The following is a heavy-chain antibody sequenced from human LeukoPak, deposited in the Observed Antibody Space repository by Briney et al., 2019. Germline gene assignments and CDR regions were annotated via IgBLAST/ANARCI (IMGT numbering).Heavy chain of an antibody. CDR3: ARGVVARVVPAAMPVYYFDC. CDR1: GGSFSGYY. CDR2: INHSGRT. V-gene: IGHV4-34*01. Sequence: SETLSLTCAVYGGSFSGYYWSWIRPPPGKGLEWIGEINHSGRTNYNPSLKSRVTISVDTSKNQCSLKLIYGTAADTGVYCCARGVVARVVPAAMPVYYFDCWGQGTLVTVSS. J-gene: IGHJ4*02. D-gene: IGHD2-2*01.